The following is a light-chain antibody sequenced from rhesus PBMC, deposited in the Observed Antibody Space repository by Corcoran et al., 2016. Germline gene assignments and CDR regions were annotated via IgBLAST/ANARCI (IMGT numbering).Light chain of an antibody. J-gene: IGKJ1*01. Sequence: IQMTQSPSSLSASVGDRVTITCRASQAITNDLAWYQQKQGETPRLLIYEASSLQSGIPSRFSGSGSGTDFTLTISSLQSEDFATYYCQHYYSTPRTFGQGTKVEIK. CDR2: EAS. CDR3: QHYYSTPRT. CDR1: QAITND. V-gene: IGKV1-25*01.